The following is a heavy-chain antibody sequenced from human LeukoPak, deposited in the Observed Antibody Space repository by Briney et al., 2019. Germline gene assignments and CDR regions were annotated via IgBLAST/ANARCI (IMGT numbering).Heavy chain of an antibody. D-gene: IGHD3-22*01. V-gene: IGHV3-7*01. CDR1: GFTFSNNW. Sequence: PGGSLRLSCAASGFTFSNNWMTWVRQAPGRGLEWVANIDQDGSEKHYVDSVKGRFTISRDNARNSLYLQMNSLRAEDTAVYYCARGRFSYDNTGYSSFYYWGQGTLVTVSS. J-gene: IGHJ4*02. CDR3: ARGRFSYDNTGYSSFYY. CDR2: IDQDGSEK.